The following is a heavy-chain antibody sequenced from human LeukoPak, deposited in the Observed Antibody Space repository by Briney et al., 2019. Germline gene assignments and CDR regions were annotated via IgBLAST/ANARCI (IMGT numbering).Heavy chain of an antibody. CDR3: ARAHQDYGDYFDY. D-gene: IGHD4-17*01. J-gene: IGHJ4*02. CDR2: INASNGNT. CDR1: GYTFTSYA. V-gene: IGHV1-3*01. Sequence: ASVKVSCKASGYTFTSYAMHWVRQAPGQRLEWMGWINASNGNTKYSQKFQGRVTITRDTSASTAYMELSSLRSEDTAVYYCARAHQDYGDYFDYWGQGTLVTVSS.